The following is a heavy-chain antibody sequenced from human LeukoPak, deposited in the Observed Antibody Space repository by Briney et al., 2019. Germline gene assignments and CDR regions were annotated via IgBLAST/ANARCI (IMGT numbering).Heavy chain of an antibody. V-gene: IGHV4-30-4*01. CDR3: AREQQQLVDWFDP. Sequence: PSETLSPTCTVSGGSISSGDYYWSWIRQPPGKGLEWIGYIYYSGSTYYNPSLKSRVTISVDTSKNQFSLKLSSVTAADTAVYYCAREQQQLVDWFDPWGQGTLVTVSS. CDR1: GGSISSGDYY. CDR2: IYYSGST. D-gene: IGHD6-13*01. J-gene: IGHJ5*02.